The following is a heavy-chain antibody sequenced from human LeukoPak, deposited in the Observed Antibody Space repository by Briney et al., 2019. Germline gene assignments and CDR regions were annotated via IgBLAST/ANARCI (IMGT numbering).Heavy chain of an antibody. D-gene: IGHD3-22*01. CDR1: GFTFDDYA. V-gene: IGHV3-9*01. CDR2: ISWNSGSI. Sequence: GRSLRLSCAASGFTFDDYAMHWVRQAPGKGLEWVSGISWNSGSIGYADSVKGRFTISRDNAKNSLYLQMNSLRAEDTALYYCAKADSYDSSGYYAYWGQGTLVTVSS. J-gene: IGHJ4*02. CDR3: AKADSYDSSGYYAY.